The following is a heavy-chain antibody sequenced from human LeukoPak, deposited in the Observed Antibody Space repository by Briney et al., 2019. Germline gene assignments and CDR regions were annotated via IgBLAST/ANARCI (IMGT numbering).Heavy chain of an antibody. V-gene: IGHV3-23*01. J-gene: IGHJ4*02. Sequence: GGSLRLSCAASGFTFSSYAMSWVRQAPGKGLEWVSTISGGDGSTYYAVSVKGRFTISRDNSKNTLYLQMNTLRAEDTAVYYCARPKYTSGWFRSYFNYWGQGTLVTVSS. D-gene: IGHD6-19*01. CDR2: ISGGDGST. CDR3: ARPKYTSGWFRSYFNY. CDR1: GFTFSSYA.